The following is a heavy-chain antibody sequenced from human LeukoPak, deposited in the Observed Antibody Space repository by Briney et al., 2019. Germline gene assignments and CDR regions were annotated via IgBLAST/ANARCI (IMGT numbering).Heavy chain of an antibody. CDR2: ISSSSSYI. D-gene: IGHD2-15*01. Sequence: GGSLGLSCAASGFTFSSYSMNWVRQAPGKGLEWVSSISSSSSYIYYADSVKGRFTISRDNAKNSLYLQMNSLRAEDTAVYYCAREGDIVVVVATTPDAFDVWGQGTMVTVSS. J-gene: IGHJ3*01. V-gene: IGHV3-21*01. CDR1: GFTFSSYS. CDR3: AREGDIVVVVATTPDAFDV.